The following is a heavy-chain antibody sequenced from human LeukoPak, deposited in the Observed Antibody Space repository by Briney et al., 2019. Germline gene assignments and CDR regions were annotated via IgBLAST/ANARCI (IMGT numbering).Heavy chain of an antibody. Sequence: PSETLSLTCTVSGGSISTYYWNWIRQPPGKGLEWIAYIYYSGSTSYNPSLKSRVTISVDTSKNQFSLKLNSVTAADTAMYYCARLFHPALSGNYPFDYWGQGTLVTVSS. CDR2: IYYSGST. CDR3: ARLFHPALSGNYPFDY. CDR1: GGSISTYY. J-gene: IGHJ4*02. D-gene: IGHD1-26*01. V-gene: IGHV4-59*01.